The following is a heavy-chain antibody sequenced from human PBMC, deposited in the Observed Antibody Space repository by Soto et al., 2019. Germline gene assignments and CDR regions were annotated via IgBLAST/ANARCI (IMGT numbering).Heavy chain of an antibody. D-gene: IGHD2-21*01. Sequence: GQLQESGPGLVKPAQTLSLTCTVSVGFIRSGAYYWNWIRQHPGKRLEWIGYIYHRGSTKYNPSIKKLVTLSVDTSKNQISLKLSSLSSAATSDYYCASAESVVHLVVPDYWGQGTLFCVAS. CDR3: ASAESVVHLVVPDY. J-gene: IGHJ4*01. CDR2: IYHRGST. V-gene: IGHV4-31*01. CDR1: VGFIRSGAYY.